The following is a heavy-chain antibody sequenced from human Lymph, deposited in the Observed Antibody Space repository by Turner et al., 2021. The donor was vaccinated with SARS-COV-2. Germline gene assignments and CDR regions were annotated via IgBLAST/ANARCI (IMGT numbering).Heavy chain of an antibody. J-gene: IGHJ4*02. D-gene: IGHD3-22*01. V-gene: IGHV3-23*01. CDR1: GFTFSSYA. CDR2: ISGSGGST. CDR3: AKNEMAMIVVVITLFDY. Sequence: EVQLLESGGGLVQPGGSLRLSCAASGFTFSSYAMRWVRQAPGQGLEWVSVISGSGGSTYYADSVKGRFTISRDNSKNTLYLQMNSLRAEDTAVYYCAKNEMAMIVVVITLFDYWGQGTLVTVSS.